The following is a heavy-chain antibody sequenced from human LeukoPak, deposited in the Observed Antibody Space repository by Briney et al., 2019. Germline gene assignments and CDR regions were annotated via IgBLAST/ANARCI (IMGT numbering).Heavy chain of an antibody. CDR2: INPNSGGT. J-gene: IGHJ5*02. D-gene: IGHD3-10*01. V-gene: IGHV1-2*02. CDR1: GYTFTGYY. CDR3: ARGARLTYYYGSGSYYIWFDP. Sequence: VASVKVSCKASGYTFTGYYMHWVRQAPGQGLEWMGWINPNSGGTKYAQKFQGRVTMTRDTSISTAYMELSRLRSDDTAVYYCARGARLTYYYGSGSYYIWFDPWGQGTLVTVSS.